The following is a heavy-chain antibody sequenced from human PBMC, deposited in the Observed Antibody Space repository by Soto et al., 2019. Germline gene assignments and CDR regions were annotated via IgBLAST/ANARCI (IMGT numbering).Heavy chain of an antibody. D-gene: IGHD6-13*01. CDR3: ATLGSSSWAREEFDY. CDR1: GYSISSGYY. J-gene: IGHJ4*02. V-gene: IGHV4-38-2*01. Sequence: SETLSLTCAVSGYSISSGYYWGWIRQPPGKGLEWIGSIYHSGSTYYNPSLKSRVTISVDTSKNQFSLKLSSVTAADTAVYYCATLGSSSWAREEFDYWGEGTLVTVSA. CDR2: IYHSGST.